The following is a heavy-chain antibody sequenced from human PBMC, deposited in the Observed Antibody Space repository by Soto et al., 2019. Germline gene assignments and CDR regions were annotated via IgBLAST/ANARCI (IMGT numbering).Heavy chain of an antibody. V-gene: IGHV4-59*08. Sequence: PSETLSLTCTVSGGSISSYYWSWIRQPPGKGLEWIGYIYYSGSTNYNPSLKSRVTISVDTSKNQFSLKLSSVTAADTAVYYCARHPVSSGDYVDYFDYWGQGTLVTVSS. CDR1: GGSISSYY. CDR2: IYYSGST. D-gene: IGHD4-17*01. J-gene: IGHJ4*02. CDR3: ARHPVSSGDYVDYFDY.